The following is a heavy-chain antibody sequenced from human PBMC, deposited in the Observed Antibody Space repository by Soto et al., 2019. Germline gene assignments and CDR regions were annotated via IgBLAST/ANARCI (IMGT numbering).Heavy chain of an antibody. Sequence: EVQLLESGGGLVQPGGSLRLSCAASGFTFSSYALSWVRQAPGKGLEWVSLIRGGGGSTYYADSVKGRFTISRDNSKNTLYLQMNSLRAEDTAVYHCAKGYSSSWFGGDYWGQGTLVTVSS. CDR3: AKGYSSSWFGGDY. V-gene: IGHV3-23*01. CDR1: GFTFSSYA. J-gene: IGHJ4*02. D-gene: IGHD6-13*01. CDR2: IRGGGGST.